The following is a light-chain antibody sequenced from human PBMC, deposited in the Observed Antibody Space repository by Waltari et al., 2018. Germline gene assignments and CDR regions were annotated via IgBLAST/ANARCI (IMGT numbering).Light chain of an antibody. J-gene: IGKJ3*01. CDR2: LGS. CDR3: VQALQTPLFT. CDR1: QSLLHSNGYNY. Sequence: DIVMTQSPLSLPVTPGEPASISCRSSQSLLHSNGYNYLDWYLQKPGQSHQLLIYLGSNRASGVPDRFSGSGSGTDFTLKISRVEAEDVGVYYCVQALQTPLFTFGPGTKVDIK. V-gene: IGKV2-28*01.